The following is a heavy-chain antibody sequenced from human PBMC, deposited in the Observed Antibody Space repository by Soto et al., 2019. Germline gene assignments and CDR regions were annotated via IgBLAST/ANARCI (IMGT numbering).Heavy chain of an antibody. CDR1: GFAFNNY. Sequence: GGSLRLSCTVSGFAFNNYMSWVRQAPGKGLEWVSVIYSGGSTYYADSVKGRFTISRDNSKNTLYLQMNSLRAEDTAVYYCARGSEYSSSSGAFDIWGQGTMVTVSS. CDR2: IYSGGST. J-gene: IGHJ3*02. D-gene: IGHD6-6*01. V-gene: IGHV3-53*01. CDR3: ARGSEYSSSSGAFDI.